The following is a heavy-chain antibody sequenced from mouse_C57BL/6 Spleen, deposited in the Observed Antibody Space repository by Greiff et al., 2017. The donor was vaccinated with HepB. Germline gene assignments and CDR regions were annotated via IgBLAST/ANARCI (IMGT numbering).Heavy chain of an antibody. CDR3: ARSSDLLLRYLVAY. V-gene: IGHV1-52*01. CDR2: IDPSDSET. D-gene: IGHD1-1*01. Sequence: QVQLQQPGAELVRPGSSVKLSCKASGYTFTSYWMHWVKQRPIQGLEWIGNIDPSDSETHYNQKFKDKATLTVDKSSSTAYMQLSSLTSEDSAVYYCARSSDLLLRYLVAYWGQGTLVTVSA. J-gene: IGHJ3*01. CDR1: GYTFTSYW.